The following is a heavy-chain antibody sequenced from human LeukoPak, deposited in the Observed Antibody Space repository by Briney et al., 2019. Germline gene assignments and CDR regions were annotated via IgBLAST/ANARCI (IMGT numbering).Heavy chain of an antibody. Sequence: SQTLSLTCTVSGDFISSGGYYWRWVRQHPGEGLERIGYIYYSGSIHNNPALKSRLTKTVDTSKSQCSLKLCSVTAVHTAVYYCAREVAAASTYDYWGQGTLVTVSS. CDR3: AREVAAASTYDY. V-gene: IGHV4-31*03. D-gene: IGHD6-13*01. CDR1: GDFISSGGYY. J-gene: IGHJ4*02. CDR2: IYYSGSI.